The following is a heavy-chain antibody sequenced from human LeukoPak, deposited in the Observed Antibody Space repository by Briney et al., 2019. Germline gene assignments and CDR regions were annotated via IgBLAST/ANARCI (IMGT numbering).Heavy chain of an antibody. Sequence: PGGSLRLSCAASGFTFSKYWMLWVRQAPGKGLESVARINTEGTVTTYADSVNGRFTVSRDNADNTMFLQMNSVRDEDTAVYYCATKQWLAPPPDSWGQGTPVTVSS. CDR2: INTEGTVT. CDR3: ATKQWLAPPPDS. CDR1: GFTFSKYW. J-gene: IGHJ4*02. V-gene: IGHV3-74*01. D-gene: IGHD6-19*01.